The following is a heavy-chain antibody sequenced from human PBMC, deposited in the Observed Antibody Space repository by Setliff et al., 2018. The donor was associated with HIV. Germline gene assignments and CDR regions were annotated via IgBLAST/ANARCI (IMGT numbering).Heavy chain of an antibody. J-gene: IGHJ4*02. V-gene: IGHV4-59*01. D-gene: IGHD3-16*01. Sequence: SETLSLTCTVSNGSIGTYYWTWIRQPPGKGLEYIGYIYFTGPTKFNPSLKSRVTMSVDTSKKQLSLKLSSVTAADTAVYYCARGNNDYVYLDYWGQGALVTVSS. CDR1: NGSIGTYY. CDR2: IYFTGPT. CDR3: ARGNNDYVYLDY.